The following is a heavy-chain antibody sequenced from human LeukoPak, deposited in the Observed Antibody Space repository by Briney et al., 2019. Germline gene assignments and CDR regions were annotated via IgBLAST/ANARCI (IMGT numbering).Heavy chain of an antibody. CDR3: AELGITMIGGV. Sequence: GGSLRLSCAASGFTLSSSWMNWVRQAPGEGLEWVANIRQDGSEKYYVDSVKGRFTISRDNAKNSLYLQMNSLRAEDTAVYYCAELGITMIGGVWGKGTTVTISS. V-gene: IGHV3-7*01. J-gene: IGHJ6*04. D-gene: IGHD3-10*02. CDR2: IRQDGSEK. CDR1: GFTLSSSW.